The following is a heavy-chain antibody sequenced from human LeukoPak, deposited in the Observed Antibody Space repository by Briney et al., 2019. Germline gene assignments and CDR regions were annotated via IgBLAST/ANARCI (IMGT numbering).Heavy chain of an antibody. Sequence: GGSLRLSCAASGFTLSSYGMHWVRQAPGKGLEWVAVKYYADSVKGRFTISRDNSKNTLYLQMNSLRAEDTAVYYCAKDYNSEWLSEIDYWGQGTLVTVSS. D-gene: IGHD3-3*01. J-gene: IGHJ4*02. CDR2: K. V-gene: IGHV3-30*18. CDR1: GFTLSSYG. CDR3: AKDYNSEWLSEIDY.